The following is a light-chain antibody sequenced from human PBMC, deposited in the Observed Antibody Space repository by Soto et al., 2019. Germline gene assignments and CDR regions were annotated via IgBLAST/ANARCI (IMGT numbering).Light chain of an antibody. CDR3: QQRSNWPPLT. CDR1: QSVSSY. CDR2: DAS. Sequence: EIVLTQSPATLSLSPGETATLSCRASQSVSSYLAWYQQKPGQAPRLLIYDASNRATGIPDRFSGSGSGTDFTLTISSLEPEDFAVYYCQQRSNWPPLTFGPGTKVDIK. V-gene: IGKV3-11*01. J-gene: IGKJ3*01.